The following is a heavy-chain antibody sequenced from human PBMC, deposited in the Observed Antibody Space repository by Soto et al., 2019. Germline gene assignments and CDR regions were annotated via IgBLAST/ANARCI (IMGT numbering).Heavy chain of an antibody. V-gene: IGHV4-4*01. J-gene: IGHJ5*02. CDR1: GGTVASSHW. D-gene: IGHD2-21*02. CDR3: AREIVTAGGDNYFDP. CDR2: VYHTGDT. Sequence: LSLTCGVSGGTVASSHWWSWVRQSPGGGLEWIGNVYHTGDTNLNPSLQSRVTISVDKSNNRFSLRLNSLTAADTAVYFCAREIVTAGGDNYFDPWGPGTLVTVSS.